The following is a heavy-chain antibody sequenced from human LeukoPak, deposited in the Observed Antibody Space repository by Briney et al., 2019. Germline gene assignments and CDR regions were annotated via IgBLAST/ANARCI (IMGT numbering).Heavy chain of an antibody. CDR1: GGSFSGYY. D-gene: IGHD6-6*01. J-gene: IGHJ5*02. CDR2: INHSGST. CDR3: ARRGPSIAARFNWFDP. Sequence: SETLSLTCAVYGGSFSGYYWSWIRQPPGKGLEWIGEINHSGSTNYNPSLKSRVTISVDTFKNQFSLKLSSVTAADTAVYYCARRGPSIAARFNWFDPWGQGTLVTVSS. V-gene: IGHV4-34*01.